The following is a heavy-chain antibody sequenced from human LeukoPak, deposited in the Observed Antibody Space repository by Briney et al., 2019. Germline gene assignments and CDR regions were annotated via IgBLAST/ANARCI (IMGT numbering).Heavy chain of an antibody. V-gene: IGHV3-23*01. Sequence: GGSLRLSCAASGFMFNNYAMFWIRQAPGKGLERVSGISGGGSPYLADSVKGRFTISRDNAKNSLYLQMNSLRAEDTAVYYCACIEYSSSGRTFDVWGQGTMVTVSS. CDR2: ISGGGSP. CDR3: ACIEYSSSGRTFDV. CDR1: GFMFNNYA. J-gene: IGHJ3*01. D-gene: IGHD6-6*01.